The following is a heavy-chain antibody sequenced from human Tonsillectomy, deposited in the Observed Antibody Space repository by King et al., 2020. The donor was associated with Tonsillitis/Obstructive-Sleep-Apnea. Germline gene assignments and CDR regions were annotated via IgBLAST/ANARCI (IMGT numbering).Heavy chain of an antibody. CDR1: GGSFSGYY. CDR2: INHSGST. Sequence: VQLQQWGAGLLKPSETLSLTCAVYGGSFSGYYWSWIRQPPGKGLEWIGEINHSGSTNYNPSLMSRVTISVDTSKNQFSLKLSSVTAADTAVYYCARERVVVAAIGEGIDYWGQGTLVTVSS. D-gene: IGHD2-15*01. V-gene: IGHV4-34*01. CDR3: ARERVVVAAIGEGIDY. J-gene: IGHJ4*02.